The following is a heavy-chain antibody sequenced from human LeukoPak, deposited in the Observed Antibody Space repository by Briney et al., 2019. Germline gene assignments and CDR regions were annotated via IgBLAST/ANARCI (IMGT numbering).Heavy chain of an antibody. D-gene: IGHD2-15*01. Sequence: PSQTLSLTCTVSGGSISSGSYYWSWIRQPAGKGLEWIGRIYTSGSTNYNPSLKSRVTISVDTSKNQFSLKLSSVTAADTAVYYCARKNVVVVAATLLNYFDYWGQGTLVTVSS. CDR3: ARKNVVVVAATLLNYFDY. CDR1: GGSISSGSYY. V-gene: IGHV4-61*02. J-gene: IGHJ4*02. CDR2: IYTSGST.